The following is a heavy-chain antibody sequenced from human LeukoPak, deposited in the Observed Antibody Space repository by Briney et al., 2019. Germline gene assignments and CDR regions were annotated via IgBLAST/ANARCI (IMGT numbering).Heavy chain of an antibody. D-gene: IGHD3-22*01. Sequence: SQTLSLTCTVSGGSISSGGYYWSWIRQHPGKGLEWIGYIYYSGSTYYNPSLKSRVTISVDTSKNQFSLKLSSVTAADTAMYYCARAVVLYYDGSGYSTRFDYWGQGTLVTVSS. CDR3: ARAVVLYYDGSGYSTRFDY. J-gene: IGHJ4*02. V-gene: IGHV4-31*03. CDR2: IYYSGST. CDR1: GGSISSGGYY.